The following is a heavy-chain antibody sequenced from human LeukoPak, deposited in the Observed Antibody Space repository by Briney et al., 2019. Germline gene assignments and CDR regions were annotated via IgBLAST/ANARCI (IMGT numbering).Heavy chain of an antibody. V-gene: IGHV3-30*18. D-gene: IGHD1-26*01. J-gene: IGHJ3*02. Sequence: GRSLRLSCAASGFTFSSYGMHWVRQAPGKGLEWVAVISYDGSNKYYADSVKGRFTISRDNSKNTLYLQMNSLRAEDTAVYYCAKPADSGSSYAFDIWGQGTMVTVSS. CDR2: ISYDGSNK. CDR3: AKPADSGSSYAFDI. CDR1: GFTFSSYG.